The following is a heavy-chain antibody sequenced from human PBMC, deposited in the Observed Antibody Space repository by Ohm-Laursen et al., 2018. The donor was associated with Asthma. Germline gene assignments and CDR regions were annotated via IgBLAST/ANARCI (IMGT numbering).Heavy chain of an antibody. CDR3: AKDKTFSTTWRTFEY. Sequence: SLRLSCAASGFTFSSYAMNWVRQAPGKGLEWVSTISGSGGTTYYADSVKGRFTISRDNSKSTVYLQMSSLRAEDTAIYYYAKDKTFSTTWRTFEYWGQGTLVTVSS. CDR1: GFTFSSYA. D-gene: IGHD6-13*01. CDR2: ISGSGGTT. V-gene: IGHV3-23*01. J-gene: IGHJ4*02.